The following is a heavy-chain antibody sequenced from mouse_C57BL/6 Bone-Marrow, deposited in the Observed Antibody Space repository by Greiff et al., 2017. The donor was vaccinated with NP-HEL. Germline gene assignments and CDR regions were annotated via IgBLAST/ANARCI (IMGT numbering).Heavy chain of an antibody. CDR3: ARSDCYGSSSWFAY. Sequence: QVQLQQPGAELARPGASVKLSCKASGYTFTSYGISWVKQRTGQGLEWIGEIYPRSGNTYYNEKFKGKATLTADKSSSTAYMELRSLTSEDSAVYFCARSDCYGSSSWFAYWGQGTLVTVSA. J-gene: IGHJ3*01. V-gene: IGHV1-81*01. CDR2: IYPRSGNT. D-gene: IGHD1-1*01. CDR1: GYTFTSYG.